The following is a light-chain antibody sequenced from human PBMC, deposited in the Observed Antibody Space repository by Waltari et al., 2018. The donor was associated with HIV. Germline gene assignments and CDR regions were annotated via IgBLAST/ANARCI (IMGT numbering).Light chain of an antibody. V-gene: IGLV1-51*01. CDR3: GTWDSSLSVWV. CDR1: SSNIGHNY. CDR2: DSS. J-gene: IGLJ3*02. Sequence: QSVLTQPPSVSAAPGQKVTISCSGSSSNIGHNYVSWYQQFPGAAPNLLSYDSSKRPSGIPDRFAGSKSATSATLCITGLKTGDEADYYCGTWDSSLSVWVFGGGTKLTVL.